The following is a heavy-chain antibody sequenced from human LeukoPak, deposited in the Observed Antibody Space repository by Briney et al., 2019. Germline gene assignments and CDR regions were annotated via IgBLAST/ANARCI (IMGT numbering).Heavy chain of an antibody. CDR1: GFTFSSYA. Sequence: PGGSLRLSCAASGFTFSSYAMSWVRQAPGKGLEWVSAISGSGGSTYYADSVKGRFTISRDNSKNTLYLQMNSLRAEDTAIYYCAKTTTRSSYYDKTGSNWFDPWGQGTLVTVSS. CDR3: AKTTTRSSYYDKTGSNWFDP. CDR2: ISGSGGST. V-gene: IGHV3-23*01. J-gene: IGHJ5*02. D-gene: IGHD3-22*01.